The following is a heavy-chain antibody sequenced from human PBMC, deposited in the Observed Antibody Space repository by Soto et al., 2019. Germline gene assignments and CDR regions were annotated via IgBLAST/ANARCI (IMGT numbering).Heavy chain of an antibody. Sequence: SRTLLRACAMSGGRASSNSASRKWIRHSPSCCLEWLGRTYYRSKWYNDYAASVKSRITINPDTSKNQFSLQLNSVTPEDTAVYYCAKSTMVRGVTYYGMDVWGQGTTVTVSS. CDR2: TYYRSKWYN. J-gene: IGHJ6*02. CDR3: AKSTMVRGVTYYGMDV. CDR1: GGRASSNSAS. D-gene: IGHD3-10*01. V-gene: IGHV6-1*01.